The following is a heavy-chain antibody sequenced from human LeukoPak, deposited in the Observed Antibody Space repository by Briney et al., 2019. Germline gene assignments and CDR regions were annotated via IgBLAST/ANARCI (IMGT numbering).Heavy chain of an antibody. J-gene: IGHJ5*02. CDR1: GFTVSSYS. CDR3: ARGGRKAVAGTPNWFDP. D-gene: IGHD6-19*01. Sequence: GGSLRVSCAAAGFTVSSYSMYLVRHAPGQGLHWVSYINSSSSTIYYADSVKGRFTISRDNAKNSLYLQMNSLRAEDTAVYYCARGGRKAVAGTPNWFDPWGQGTLVTVSS. CDR2: INSSSSTI. V-gene: IGHV3-48*01.